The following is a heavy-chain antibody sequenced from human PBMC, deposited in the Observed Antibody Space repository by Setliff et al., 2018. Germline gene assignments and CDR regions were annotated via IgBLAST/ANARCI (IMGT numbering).Heavy chain of an antibody. J-gene: IGHJ4*02. CDR2: MNPNSGNT. V-gene: IGHV1-8*02. D-gene: IGHD6-19*01. CDR1: GYTFTSYD. CDR3: ARVSGWYYFDY. Sequence: GASVKVSCKASGYTFTSYDINWVRQATGQGLEWMGWMNPNSGNTGYAQKFQGRVIITRNTSISTAYMELSSLRSEDTAVYYCARVSGWYYFDYWGQGTLVTVSS.